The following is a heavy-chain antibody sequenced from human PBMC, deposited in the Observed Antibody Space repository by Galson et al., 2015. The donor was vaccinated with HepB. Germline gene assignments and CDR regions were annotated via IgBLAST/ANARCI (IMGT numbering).Heavy chain of an antibody. CDR1: GYTFTSYG. D-gene: IGHD5-24*01. CDR3: ARDKVELATIFDY. Sequence: SVKVSCKASGYTFTSYGISWLRQAPGQGLEWMGWISPYSGNTNYAQNPQGRVTMTTDTSTTTAYMELRSLRSDDTAVFYCARDKVELATIFDYWGQGTLVSVSS. J-gene: IGHJ4*02. CDR2: ISPYSGNT. V-gene: IGHV1-18*01.